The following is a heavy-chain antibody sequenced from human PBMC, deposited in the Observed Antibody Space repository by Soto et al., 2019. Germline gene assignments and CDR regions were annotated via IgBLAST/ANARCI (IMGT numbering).Heavy chain of an antibody. CDR3: ASGRFLEWVLNYYYFGMDV. Sequence: QVYLVQSGAEVKKPGSSVNVSCKASRRTFTSYAITWVRQAPGQGLEWMGGIIPIFGTVNYAQKFQGTVTITADKSTSTAYMELCSLRSEDTAVYFCASGRFLEWVLNYYYFGMDVWGQGTTVTVSS. V-gene: IGHV1-69*06. CDR1: RRTFTSYA. J-gene: IGHJ6*02. CDR2: IIPIFGTV. D-gene: IGHD3-3*01.